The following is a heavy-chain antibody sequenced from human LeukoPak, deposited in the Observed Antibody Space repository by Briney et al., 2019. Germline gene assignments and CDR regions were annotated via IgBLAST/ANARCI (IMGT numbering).Heavy chain of an antibody. V-gene: IGHV3-66*04. CDR2: LYSGGRT. Sequence: TGGSLRLSCAASGFIVNSNFMSWVRQAPGKGLKWVSVLYSGGRTQYADSVNGRFTISKDSSKNTVYLQMNRLRAEDTAVYYCARHERGLSGGYDFVHWGQVTLAIVSS. CDR1: GFIVNSNF. J-gene: IGHJ4*02. D-gene: IGHD3-16*01. CDR3: ARHERGLSGGYDFVH.